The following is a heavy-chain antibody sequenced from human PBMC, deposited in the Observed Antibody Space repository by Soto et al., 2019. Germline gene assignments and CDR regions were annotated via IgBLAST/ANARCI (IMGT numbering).Heavy chain of an antibody. CDR1: GFTFSSYG. CDR2: ISYDGSNK. J-gene: IGHJ4*02. V-gene: IGHV3-30*18. CDR3: AKDSTGTRN. Sequence: QVQLVESGGGVVQPGRSLRLSCAASGFTFSSYGMHWVRQAPGKGLEWVAVISYDGSNKYYADSVKGRFTISRDNSKNTPYLQMNSLRAEDTAVYYCAKDSTGTRNWGQGTLVTVSS. D-gene: IGHD1-1*01.